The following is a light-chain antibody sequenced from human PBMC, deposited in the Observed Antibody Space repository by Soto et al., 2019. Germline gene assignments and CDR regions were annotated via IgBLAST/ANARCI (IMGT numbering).Light chain of an antibody. CDR2: GAS. J-gene: IGKJ1*01. CDR3: QQYNNWPPT. Sequence: EIVMTQSPATLSVSPGERATLSCRASQSVSSNLAWYQQKPGQAPRLLIYGASTRATGIPARFSGSGSGTEFTLTISSLQSEDFVVYYCQQYNNWPPTFCQGTKVEIK. V-gene: IGKV3-15*01. CDR1: QSVSSN.